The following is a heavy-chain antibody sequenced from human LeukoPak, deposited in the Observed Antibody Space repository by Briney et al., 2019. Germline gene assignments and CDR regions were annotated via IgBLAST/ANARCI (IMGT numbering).Heavy chain of an antibody. D-gene: IGHD3-9*01. V-gene: IGHV3-11*04. J-gene: IGHJ4*02. Sequence: GGSLRLSCAASGFTFSDYYMSWIRRAPGKGLEWVSYISSSGSTIYYADSVKGRFTISRDNAKNSLYLQMNSLRAEDTAVYYCARYDILTGYPYYFDYWGQGTLVTVSS. CDR1: GFTFSDYY. CDR3: ARYDILTGYPYYFDY. CDR2: ISSSGSTI.